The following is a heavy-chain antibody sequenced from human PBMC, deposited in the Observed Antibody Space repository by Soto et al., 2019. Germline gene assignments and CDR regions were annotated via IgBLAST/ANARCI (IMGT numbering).Heavy chain of an antibody. Sequence: SETLSLTCTVSGGSISSYYWSWIRQPPGKGLEWIGYIYYSGSTNYNPSLKSRVTISVDTSKNQFSLKLSSVTAADTAVYYCARADPDWFDPWGQGILVTVSS. CDR3: ARADPDWFDP. V-gene: IGHV4-59*01. CDR1: GGSISSYY. J-gene: IGHJ5*02. CDR2: IYYSGST.